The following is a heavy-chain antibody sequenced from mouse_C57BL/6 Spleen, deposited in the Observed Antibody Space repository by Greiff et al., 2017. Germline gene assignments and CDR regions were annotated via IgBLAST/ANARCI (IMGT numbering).Heavy chain of an antibody. D-gene: IGHD2-5*01. J-gene: IGHJ2*01. CDR1: GYTFTSYW. V-gene: IGHV1-74*01. CDR2: IHPYDSDT. Sequence: QVQLKQPGAELVKPGASVKVSCKASGYTFTSYWMHWVKQRPGQGLEWIGRIHPYDSDTNYNQKFKGKATLTVDKSSSTAYMQLSSLTSEDSAVYYCAITYYSNPLDYWGQGTTLTGSS. CDR3: AITYYSNPLDY.